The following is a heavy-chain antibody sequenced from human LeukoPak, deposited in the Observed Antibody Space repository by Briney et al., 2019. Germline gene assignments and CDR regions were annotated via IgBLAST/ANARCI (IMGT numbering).Heavy chain of an antibody. Sequence: PGGSLRLSCAASGFTFSSYSMNWVRQAPGKGLEWVSSISSSSSCIYYADSVKGRFTISRDNAKNSLYLQMNSLRAEDTAVYYCARGDDSSGHSPSDYWGQGTLVTVSS. J-gene: IGHJ4*02. CDR2: ISSSSSCI. D-gene: IGHD6-19*01. CDR1: GFTFSSYS. V-gene: IGHV3-21*01. CDR3: ARGDDSSGHSPSDY.